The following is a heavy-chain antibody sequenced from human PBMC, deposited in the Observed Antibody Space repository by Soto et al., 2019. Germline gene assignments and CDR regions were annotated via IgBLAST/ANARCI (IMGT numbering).Heavy chain of an antibody. D-gene: IGHD6-19*01. Sequence: GGSLRLSCAASGFTFSSYAMHWVRQAPGKGLEWVAVISYDGSNKYYADSVKGLFTISRDNSKNTLYLQMNSLRAEDTAVYYCATNSGWYWEDWKDYFDYWGQGTLVTVSS. CDR3: ATNSGWYWEDWKDYFDY. CDR1: GFTFSSYA. V-gene: IGHV3-30-3*01. J-gene: IGHJ4*02. CDR2: ISYDGSNK.